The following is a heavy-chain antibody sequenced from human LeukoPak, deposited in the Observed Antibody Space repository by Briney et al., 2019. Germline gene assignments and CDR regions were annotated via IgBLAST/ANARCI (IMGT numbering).Heavy chain of an antibody. CDR2: IKQDGSEK. J-gene: IGHJ4*02. D-gene: IGHD3-16*01. CDR1: GFTFGSYW. V-gene: IGHV3-7*01. CDR3: ARDLA. Sequence: GGSLRLSCAASGFTFGSYWMSWVRQAPGKGLEWVANIKQDGSEKYYVDSVKGRFTISRDNAKNSLYLQMNSLRAEDTAVYYCARDLAWGQGTLVTVSS.